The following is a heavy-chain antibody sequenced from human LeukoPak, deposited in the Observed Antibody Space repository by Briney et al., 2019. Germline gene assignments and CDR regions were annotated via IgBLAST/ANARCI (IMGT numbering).Heavy chain of an antibody. V-gene: IGHV1-18*04. J-gene: IGHJ4*02. D-gene: IGHD2-2*01. CDR3: ARDGTSTDDY. Sequence: ASVKVSCKASGYTFTSYYIHWVRQAPGQGLEWMGWISGNNDNPNYGQKFQGRFTLTTDSSTSTAYMELRNLRSDDTAVYYCARDGTSTDDYWGQGTLVTVSS. CDR2: ISGNNDNP. CDR1: GYTFTSYY.